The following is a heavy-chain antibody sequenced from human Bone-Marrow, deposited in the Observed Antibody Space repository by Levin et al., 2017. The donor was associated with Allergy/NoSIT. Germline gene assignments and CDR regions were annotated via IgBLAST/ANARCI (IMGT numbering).Heavy chain of an antibody. V-gene: IGHV3-21*04. CDR3: VRSQGRNCLSSYYDGTDV. CDR2: LSGRSDYT. Sequence: GGSLRLSCTASGFTFNIYDMSWVRQAPRRGLEWVSSLSGRSDYTNYADSVKGRFTISRDNSKNTLYLQMKNLRADDTAVYYCVRSQGRNCLSSYYDGTDVSRRGTTFAVSS. D-gene: IGHD1-1*01. J-gene: IGHJ6*02. CDR1: GFTFNIYD.